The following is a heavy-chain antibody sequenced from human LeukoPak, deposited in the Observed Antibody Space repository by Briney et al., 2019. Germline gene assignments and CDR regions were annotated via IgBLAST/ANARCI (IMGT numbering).Heavy chain of an antibody. CDR3: ARGKRYYDSSGYNLY. V-gene: IGHV1-18*01. Sequence: SVKVSCKASGYTFTSYGISWVRQAPGQGLEWMGWISAYNGNTNYAQKLQGRVTMTTDTSTSTAYMELRSLRSDDTAVYYCARGKRYYDSSGYNLYWGQGTLVTVSS. J-gene: IGHJ4*02. D-gene: IGHD3-22*01. CDR2: ISAYNGNT. CDR1: GYTFTSYG.